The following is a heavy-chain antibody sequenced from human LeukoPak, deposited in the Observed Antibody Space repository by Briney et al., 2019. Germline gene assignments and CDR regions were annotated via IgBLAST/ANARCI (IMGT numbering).Heavy chain of an antibody. CDR2: INPKTGGT. V-gene: IGHV1-2*02. J-gene: IGHJ6*02. CDR1: GYTFSDYS. Sequence: ASVKVSCKASGYTFSDYSMHWVRQAPGQGLEWMGWINPKTGGTYYAQKFQGRVTMTRDTSISTAYMELRSLSFDDTAMYYCARVPIRQFLEWFGGMDVWGQGTMVTVSS. D-gene: IGHD3-3*01. CDR3: ARVPIRQFLEWFGGMDV.